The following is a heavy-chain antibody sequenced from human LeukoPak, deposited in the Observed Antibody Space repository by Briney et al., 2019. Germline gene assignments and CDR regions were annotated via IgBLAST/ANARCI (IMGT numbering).Heavy chain of an antibody. V-gene: IGHV3-23*01. Sequence: GGSLRLSCAASGFTFSSYAMSWVRQAPGKGLEWVSATSGSGGSTYYADSVKGRFTISRDNSKNTLYLQMNSLRAEDTAVYYCAKGDYYDSSGYYAHAIDYWGQGTLVTVSS. CDR2: TSGSGGST. J-gene: IGHJ4*02. CDR3: AKGDYYDSSGYYAHAIDY. D-gene: IGHD3-22*01. CDR1: GFTFSSYA.